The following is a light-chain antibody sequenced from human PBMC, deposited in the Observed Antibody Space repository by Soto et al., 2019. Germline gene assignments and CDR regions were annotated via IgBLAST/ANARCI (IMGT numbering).Light chain of an antibody. V-gene: IGKV3-11*01. CDR1: QSVSSY. CDR3: QQRSNWPPT. CDR2: DAS. J-gene: IGKJ2*01. Sequence: EIVLTQSPATLSLSPGERATLSCRASQSVSSYLAWYQQKPGQAPRLLIYDASNRATGIPARFSGSGSGTDFTLTLSSLEPDDFAVYYCQQRSNWPPTFGQGTKLEIK.